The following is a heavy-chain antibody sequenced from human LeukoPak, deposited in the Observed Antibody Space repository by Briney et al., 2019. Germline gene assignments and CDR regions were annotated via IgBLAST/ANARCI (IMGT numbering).Heavy chain of an antibody. D-gene: IGHD3-3*02. CDR1: GGSISSDS. J-gene: IGHJ4*02. CDR2: IYASGTP. CDR3: ARGTFFSDTYYFDY. Sequence: SETLSLTCTVSGGSISSDSWNWIRQPAGKGLEWIGRIYASGTPNYNPSLKSRVTMSIDTSKSQFSLQLASVTAADTAVYYCARGTFFSDTYYFDYCGQGTLVTVSS. V-gene: IGHV4-4*07.